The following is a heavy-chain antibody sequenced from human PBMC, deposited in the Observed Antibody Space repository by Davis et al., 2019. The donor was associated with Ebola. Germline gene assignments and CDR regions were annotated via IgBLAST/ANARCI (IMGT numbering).Heavy chain of an antibody. CDR1: GGSFSGYY. Sequence: PSETLSLTCAVYGGSFSGYYWSWIRQPPGKGLEWIGEINHSGSTNYNPSLKSRVTISVDTSKNQFSLKLSSVTAADTAVYYCARYGDRDYDFWSGYSPPDYWGQGTLVTVSS. V-gene: IGHV4-34*01. CDR2: INHSGST. D-gene: IGHD3-3*01. J-gene: IGHJ4*02. CDR3: ARYGDRDYDFWSGYSPPDY.